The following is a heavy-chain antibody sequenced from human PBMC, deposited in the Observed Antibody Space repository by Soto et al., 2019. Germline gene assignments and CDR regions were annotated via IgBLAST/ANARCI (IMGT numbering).Heavy chain of an antibody. J-gene: IGHJ4*03. Sequence: PGGSVRFSCAACGFTFSSYEMNWVRQAPGKWLEWVSYISSSGSTIYYAYSVKGRFTISRDNAKNSLYLQMNSLRAEDTAVYYFAGVSSAGWGHGTLVTVSS. V-gene: IGHV3-48*03. CDR1: GFTFSSYE. D-gene: IGHD3-10*02. CDR2: ISSSGSTI. CDR3: AGVSSAG.